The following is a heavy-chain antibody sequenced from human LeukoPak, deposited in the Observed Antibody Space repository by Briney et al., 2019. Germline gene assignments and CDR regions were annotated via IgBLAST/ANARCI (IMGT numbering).Heavy chain of an antibody. Sequence: KPGGSLRLSCAASGFTVSSNEMSWVRQAPGKGLEWVSSISGGSTYYADSVKGRFTISRDNSKNTLYLQMNSLRAEDTAVYYCAKGEWELYFDYWGQGTLVTVSS. D-gene: IGHD1-26*01. CDR3: AKGEWELYFDY. CDR1: GFTVSSNE. J-gene: IGHJ4*02. CDR2: ISGGST. V-gene: IGHV3-38-3*01.